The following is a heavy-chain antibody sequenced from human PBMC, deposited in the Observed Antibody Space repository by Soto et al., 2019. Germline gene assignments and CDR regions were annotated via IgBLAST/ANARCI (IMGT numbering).Heavy chain of an antibody. J-gene: IGHJ4*02. CDR1: GGSVSSGSYY. CDR2: IYYSGST. Sequence: KSSETLSLTCTVSGGSVSSGSYYWSWIRQPPGKGLEWIGYIYYSGSTNYNPSLKSRVTISVDTSKNQFSLKLSSVTAADTAVYYCARDSHDYGNQYYFDYWGQGTLVTVSS. CDR3: ARDSHDYGNQYYFDY. D-gene: IGHD4-17*01. V-gene: IGHV4-61*01.